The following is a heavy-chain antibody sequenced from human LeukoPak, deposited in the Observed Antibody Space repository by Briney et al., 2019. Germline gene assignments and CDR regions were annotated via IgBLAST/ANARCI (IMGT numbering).Heavy chain of an antibody. J-gene: IGHJ4*02. V-gene: IGHV3-30*18. Sequence: TGGSLRLSCAASGFTFSSYGMHWVRQAPGKGLEWVAVISYDGSNKYYADSVKGRFTISRDNSKNTLYLQMNSLRAEDTAVYYCAKDRALAVAGTLDYWGQGTLVTVSS. CDR1: GFTFSSYG. CDR2: ISYDGSNK. CDR3: AKDRALAVAGTLDY. D-gene: IGHD6-19*01.